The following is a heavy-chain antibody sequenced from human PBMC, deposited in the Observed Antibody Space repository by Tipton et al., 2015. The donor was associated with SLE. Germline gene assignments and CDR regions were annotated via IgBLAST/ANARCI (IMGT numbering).Heavy chain of an antibody. CDR2: IYYTGST. CDR1: TDSITNYY. V-gene: IGHV4-59*01. D-gene: IGHD2-21*02. Sequence: TLSLTCTVSTDSITNYYWSWIRQPPGQGVEWIGYIYYTGSTKYNPSLKSRVTISIDTSKNQFSLKMTSMTAADTAVYYCARVKTVAALDYWGQGILVSVSS. J-gene: IGHJ4*02. CDR3: ARVKTVAALDY.